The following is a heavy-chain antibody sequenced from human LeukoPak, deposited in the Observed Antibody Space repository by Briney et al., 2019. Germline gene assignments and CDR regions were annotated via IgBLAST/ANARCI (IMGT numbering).Heavy chain of an antibody. CDR1: GGSFSGYH. D-gene: IGHD6-13*01. V-gene: IGHV4-34*01. CDR3: ARTIAAAGTRRYFQH. Sequence: SETLSLTCAVYGGSFSGYHWSWIRQPPGKGLEWIGEINHSGSTNYNPSLKSRVTISVDTSKNQFSLKLSSVTAADTAVYYCARTIAAAGTRRYFQHWGQGTLVTVSS. J-gene: IGHJ1*01. CDR2: INHSGST.